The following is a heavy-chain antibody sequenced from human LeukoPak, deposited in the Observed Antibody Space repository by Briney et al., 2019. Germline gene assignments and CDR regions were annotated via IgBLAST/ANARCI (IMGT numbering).Heavy chain of an antibody. J-gene: IGHJ4*02. V-gene: IGHV3-30-3*01. CDR2: ISYAGSNK. CDR3: ARTATAIVPFDY. Sequence: GGSLGLSCAASGFTFSSYAMHWVRQAPGKGLEWVAVISYAGSNKYYADSVKGRFTISRDNSKNTLYLQMNSLRAEDTAVYYCARTATAIVPFDYWGQGTLVTVSS. D-gene: IGHD2-2*02. CDR1: GFTFSSYA.